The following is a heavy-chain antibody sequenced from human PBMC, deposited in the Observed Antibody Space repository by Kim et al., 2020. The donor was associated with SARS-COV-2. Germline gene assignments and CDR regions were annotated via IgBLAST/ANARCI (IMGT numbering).Heavy chain of an antibody. Sequence: SETLSLTCAVSGGSISSSNWWSWVRQPPGKGLEWIGEIYHSGSTNYNPSLKSRVTISVDKSKNQFSLKLSSVTAADTAVYYCARSWSDESYGSGSYVFDPWGQGTLVTVSS. D-gene: IGHD3-10*01. CDR2: IYHSGST. J-gene: IGHJ5*02. CDR1: GGSISSSNW. CDR3: ARSWSDESYGSGSYVFDP. V-gene: IGHV4-4*02.